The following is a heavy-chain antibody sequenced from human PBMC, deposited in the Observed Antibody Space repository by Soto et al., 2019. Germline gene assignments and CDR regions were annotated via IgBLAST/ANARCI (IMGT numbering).Heavy chain of an antibody. V-gene: IGHV4-59*08. CDR1: GGSISSYY. J-gene: IGHJ5*02. D-gene: IGHD3-10*01. CDR2: IYYSGST. Sequence: QVQLQESGPGLVKPSETLSLTCTVSGGSISSYYWSWIRQPPGKGLEWIGYIYYSGSTNYNPSLTSRVTTSVDTSKNQFSLKLSSVTAADTAVYYCARLLWSRGDWFDPWGQGTLVTVSS. CDR3: ARLLWSRGDWFDP.